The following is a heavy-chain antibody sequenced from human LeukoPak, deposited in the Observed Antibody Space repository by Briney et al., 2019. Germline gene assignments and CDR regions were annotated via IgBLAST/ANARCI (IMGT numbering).Heavy chain of an antibody. CDR2: IWYDGSNK. J-gene: IGHJ6*02. CDR1: GFTFSSYG. Sequence: GGSLRLSCAASGFTFSSYGMHWVRQAPGKGLEWVAVIWYDGSNKYYADSVKGRFTISRDNSKNTLYLQMNSLSAEDTAVYYCARDRDYYDSSGYYYYGMDVWGQGTTVTVSS. CDR3: ARDRDYYDSSGYYYYGMDV. D-gene: IGHD3-22*01. V-gene: IGHV3-33*01.